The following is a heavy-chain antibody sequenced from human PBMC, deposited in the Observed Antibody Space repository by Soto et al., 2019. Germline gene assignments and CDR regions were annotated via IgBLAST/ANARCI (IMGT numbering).Heavy chain of an antibody. CDR1: GGSVSSGSYY. CDR3: ARTGWPQSSYYFDY. V-gene: IGHV4-61*01. J-gene: IGHJ4*02. Sequence: PSETLSLTCTVSGGSVSSGSYYWSWIRQPPGRGLEWIGYIYYTGSTDYNPSLKGRVTISVDTSKNQFSLRLSSVTADDTAVYYCARTGWPQSSYYFDYWGQGTLVTVSS. D-gene: IGHD3-16*01. CDR2: IYYTGST.